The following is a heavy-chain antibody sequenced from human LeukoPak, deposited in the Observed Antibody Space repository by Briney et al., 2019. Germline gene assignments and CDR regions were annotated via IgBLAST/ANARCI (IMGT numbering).Heavy chain of an antibody. CDR3: ARRGGSSIDY. J-gene: IGHJ4*02. CDR1: GGSISSYY. CDR2: IYYSGST. V-gene: IGHV4-59*01. Sequence: SETLSLTCTVSGGSISSYYWSWIRQPPGKGLEWIGYIYYSGSTNYNPSLKGRVTISVDTSKNQFSLKLSSVTAADTAVYYCARRGGSSIDYWGQGTLVTVSS. D-gene: IGHD6-6*01.